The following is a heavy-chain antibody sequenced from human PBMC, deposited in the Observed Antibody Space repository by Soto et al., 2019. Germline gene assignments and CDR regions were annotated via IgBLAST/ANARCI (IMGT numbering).Heavy chain of an antibody. CDR1: GYSFAGYW. V-gene: IGHV5-10-1*01. J-gene: IGHJ4*02. Sequence: GESLKISCKGSGYSFAGYWITWVRQKPGKGLEWMGRIDPSDSQTYYSPSFRGHVTISVTKSITTVFLQWSSLRASDTAMYYCARQIYDSDTGPNFQYYFDSWGQGTTVTVSS. D-gene: IGHD3-22*01. CDR2: IDPSDSQT. CDR3: ARQIYDSDTGPNFQYYFDS.